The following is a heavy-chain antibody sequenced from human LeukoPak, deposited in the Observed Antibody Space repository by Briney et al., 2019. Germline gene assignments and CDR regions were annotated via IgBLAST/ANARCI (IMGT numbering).Heavy chain of an antibody. CDR1: GGSISSYY. Sequence: PLETLSLTCTVSGGSISSYYWSWIRQPPGKGLEWIGYIYYSGSTNYNPSLKSRVTISVDTSKNQFSLKLSSVTAADTAVYYCARRTGIAVAGGYYYGMDVWGQGTTVTVSS. CDR3: ARRTGIAVAGGYYYGMDV. J-gene: IGHJ6*02. V-gene: IGHV4-59*08. D-gene: IGHD6-19*01. CDR2: IYYSGST.